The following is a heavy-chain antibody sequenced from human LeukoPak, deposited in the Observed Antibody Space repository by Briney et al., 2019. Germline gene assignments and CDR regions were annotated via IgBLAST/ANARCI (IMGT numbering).Heavy chain of an antibody. D-gene: IGHD3-10*01. CDR1: GGSISSYY. J-gene: IGHJ4*02. V-gene: IGHV4-4*07. CDR2: IYTSGST. CDR3: ARESRGSGSYRDLFFDY. Sequence: PSETLSLTCTVSGGSISSYYWSWIRQPAGKGLEWIGRIYTSGSTNYNPSLKSRVTISVDTSKNQFSLKLSSVTAADTAVYYCARESRGSGSYRDLFFDYWGQGTLVTVSS.